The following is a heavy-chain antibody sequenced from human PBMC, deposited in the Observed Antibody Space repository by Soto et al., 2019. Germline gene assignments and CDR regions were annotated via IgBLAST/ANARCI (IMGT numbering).Heavy chain of an antibody. D-gene: IGHD5-18*01. J-gene: IGHJ4*02. V-gene: IGHV3-30*18. Sequence: ESGGGVVQPGRSLRLSCAASGFTFSSNAMHWVRQAPGKGLEWVALISYDGSNKYYADSVKGRFTISRDNSRNTLYLQMNSLRAEDTAVYYCAKARGHTYGYPVDYWGQGTLVTVSS. CDR3: AKARGHTYGYPVDY. CDR2: ISYDGSNK. CDR1: GFTFSSNA.